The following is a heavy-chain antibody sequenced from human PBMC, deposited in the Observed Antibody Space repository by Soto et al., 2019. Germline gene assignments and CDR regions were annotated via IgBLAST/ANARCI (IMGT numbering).Heavy chain of an antibody. CDR1: GYTFTGYY. J-gene: IGHJ6*02. D-gene: IGHD3-3*01. V-gene: IGHV1-2*02. CDR3: ARGDFWSGYNFYYYYYGMDV. CDR2: INPNSGGT. Sequence: GASVKVSCKASGYTFTGYYMHWVRQAPGRGLEWMGWINPNSGGTNYAQKFQGRVTMTRDTSISTAYMELSRLRSDDTAVYYCARGDFWSGYNFYYYYYGMDVWGQGTTVTVSS.